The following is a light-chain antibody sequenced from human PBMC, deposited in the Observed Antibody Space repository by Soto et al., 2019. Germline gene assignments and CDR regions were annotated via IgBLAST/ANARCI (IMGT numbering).Light chain of an antibody. CDR3: SSYTTSNTFV. J-gene: IGLJ1*01. V-gene: IGLV2-14*01. CDR1: SSDVGAYNY. CDR2: HVT. Sequence: QSVLTHPASVSGSLGQSITISCSGTSSDVGAYNYVSWYQQYPGKAPKLMIYHVTDRPSGVSNRFSGSKSGNTASLTISGLQAEDEADYYCSSYTTSNTFVFGTGTKVTVL.